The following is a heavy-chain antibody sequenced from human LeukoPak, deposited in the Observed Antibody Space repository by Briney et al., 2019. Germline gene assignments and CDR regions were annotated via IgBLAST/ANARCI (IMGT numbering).Heavy chain of an antibody. V-gene: IGHV3-48*01. D-gene: IGHD3-22*01. CDR2: ISSSSGAI. CDR1: GFTFSRYN. J-gene: IGHJ4*02. Sequence: GGSLRLSCAASGFTFSRYNMNWVRQAPGKGLEWVSYISSSSGAIYYADSVKGRFTISRDNAKNLLYLQMNSLRAEDTAVYYCARENYDSSGYPAGYFDYWGQGTLVTVSS. CDR3: ARENYDSSGYPAGYFDY.